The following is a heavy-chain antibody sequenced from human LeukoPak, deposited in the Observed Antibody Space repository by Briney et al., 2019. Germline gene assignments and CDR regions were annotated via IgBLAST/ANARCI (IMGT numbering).Heavy chain of an antibody. V-gene: IGHV6-1*01. D-gene: IGHD6-13*01. Sequence: SQTLSLTCAISGDSVSSNSAAWNWIRQSPSRGLEWLGRTYYRAKWYNDYAVSVKSRITVNPDTSKNQFSLQLNSVTPEDTAVYYCARAAAGTRNHYYYYYMDVWGKGTTVTVSS. CDR2: TYYRAKWYN. CDR3: ARAAAGTRNHYYYYYMDV. CDR1: GDSVSSNSAA. J-gene: IGHJ6*03.